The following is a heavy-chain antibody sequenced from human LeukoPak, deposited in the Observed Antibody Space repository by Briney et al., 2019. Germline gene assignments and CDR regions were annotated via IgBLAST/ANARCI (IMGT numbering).Heavy chain of an antibody. CDR2: ITGSGDTT. CDR1: GFTVDGNY. Sequence: GGSLRLSCAASGFTVDGNYLSWVRQAPGKGLEWVSTITGSGDTTYYADSVKGRFTISRDNSKNTLYLQMKSLRAEDTAKYHCATYVETAMIDYWGQGTLVTVSS. J-gene: IGHJ4*02. CDR3: ATYVETAMIDY. V-gene: IGHV3-53*01. D-gene: IGHD5-18*01.